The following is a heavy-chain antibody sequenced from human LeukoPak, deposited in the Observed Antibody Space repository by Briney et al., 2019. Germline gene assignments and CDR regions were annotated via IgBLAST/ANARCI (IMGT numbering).Heavy chain of an antibody. Sequence: SVKVSCKASGGTFSSYAISWVRQAPGQGLEWMGGIIPIFGTANYAQKFQGRVTITTDESTSTAYMELSSLRSGDTAVYYCARDRAPDIYYDFWSGLDYWGQGTLVTVSS. D-gene: IGHD3-3*01. CDR1: GGTFSSYA. V-gene: IGHV1-69*05. CDR2: IIPIFGTA. J-gene: IGHJ4*02. CDR3: ARDRAPDIYYDFWSGLDY.